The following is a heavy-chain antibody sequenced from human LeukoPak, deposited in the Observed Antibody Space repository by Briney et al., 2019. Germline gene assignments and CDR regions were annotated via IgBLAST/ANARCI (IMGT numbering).Heavy chain of an antibody. CDR1: GFTFSSYS. J-gene: IGHJ4*02. V-gene: IGHV3-21*01. D-gene: IGHD5-12*01. CDR3: ARDYEID. CDR2: ISSSSSYI. Sequence: GGSLRLSCAASGFTFSSYSMNWVRQAPGKGLEWVSSISSSSSYIYYGDSVKGRFTISRDNAKDSLYLQMNSLRAEDTAVYYCARDYEIDCGQGTLVTVSS.